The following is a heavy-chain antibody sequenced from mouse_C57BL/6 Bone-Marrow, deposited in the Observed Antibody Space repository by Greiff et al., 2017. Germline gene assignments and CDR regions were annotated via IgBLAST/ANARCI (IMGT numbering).Heavy chain of an antibody. Sequence: VQLQQSGAELVRPGTSVKVSCKASGYAFTNYLIEWVKQRPGQGLEWIGVINPGSGGTNYNEKFKGKATLTADKSSSTAYMQLSSLTSEDSAVYFCARSVLRAYWGQGTLVTVSA. J-gene: IGHJ3*01. CDR2: INPGSGGT. V-gene: IGHV1-54*01. CDR3: ARSVLRAY. CDR1: GYAFTNYL. D-gene: IGHD1-1*01.